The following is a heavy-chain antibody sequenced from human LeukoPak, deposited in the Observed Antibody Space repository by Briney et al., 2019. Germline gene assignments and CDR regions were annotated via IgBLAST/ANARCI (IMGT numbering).Heavy chain of an antibody. V-gene: IGHV1-69*04. Sequence: GSSVKVSCTASGGTFSSYAISRVRQPPGPGLEWMGRIITILGIANYAQKFQGGVPITVDKATSTAYMELSSLRSEDTAVYYCASRGYKVYDSSGYYGYWGQGTLVTVSS. CDR2: IITILGIA. D-gene: IGHD3-22*01. J-gene: IGHJ4*02. CDR1: GGTFSSYA. CDR3: ASRGYKVYDSSGYYGY.